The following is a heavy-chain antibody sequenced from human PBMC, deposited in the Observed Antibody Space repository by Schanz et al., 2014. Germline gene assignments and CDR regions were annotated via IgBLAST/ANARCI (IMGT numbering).Heavy chain of an antibody. J-gene: IGHJ4*02. CDR3: ARVPYGSGSYWDY. D-gene: IGHD3-10*01. V-gene: IGHV3-23*04. CDR1: GFTFSTYA. Sequence: VQLVESGGGLVKPGGSLRLSCAASGFTFSTYAMSWVRQAPGKGLEWVSGISGSGGSTYYADSVKGRFTISRDNSKNTLYLQMNSLRAGDTAVYYCARVPYGSGSYWDYWGQGTLVTVSS. CDR2: ISGSGGST.